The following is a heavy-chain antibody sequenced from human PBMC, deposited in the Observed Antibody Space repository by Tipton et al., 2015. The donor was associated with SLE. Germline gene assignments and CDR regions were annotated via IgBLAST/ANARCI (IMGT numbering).Heavy chain of an antibody. D-gene: IGHD1-26*01. CDR1: GGSVSSGGYS. CDR3: ARYSGKYNWFDP. J-gene: IGHJ5*02. Sequence: LRLSCAVSGGSVSSGGYSWSWIRQPPGKGLEWIGYIFPSGSTYYNPSLKSRVTMSVDRSKNQFSLNLNSVTAADTAVYYCARYSGKYNWFDPWGQGTLVTVSS. V-gene: IGHV4-30-2*01. CDR2: IFPSGST.